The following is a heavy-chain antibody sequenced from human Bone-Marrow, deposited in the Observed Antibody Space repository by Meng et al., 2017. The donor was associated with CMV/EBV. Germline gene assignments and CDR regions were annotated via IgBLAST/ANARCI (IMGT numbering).Heavy chain of an antibody. CDR1: GGTFSSYA. CDR3: ARDSLSVRLLEWWSDAFDI. V-gene: IGHV1-69*10. CDR2: IIPILGIA. D-gene: IGHD3-3*01. J-gene: IGHJ3*02. Sequence: SVKVSCKASGGTFSSYAISWVRQAPGQGLEWMGGIIPILGIANYAQKFQGRVTITADKSTSTAYMELSSLRSEDTAVYYGARDSLSVRLLEWWSDAFDIWGQGTMVTVSS.